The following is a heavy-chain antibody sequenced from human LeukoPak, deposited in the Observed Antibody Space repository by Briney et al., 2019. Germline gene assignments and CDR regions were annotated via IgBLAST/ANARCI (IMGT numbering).Heavy chain of an antibody. CDR3: ARWVTHEGFGGAFDI. D-gene: IGHD3-3*01. Sequence: PSETLSLTCAVSGGSISSRSYYWSWIRQPAGKGLEWIGSIYYSGSTYYNPSLKSRVTISVDTSKNQFSLKLSSVTAADTAVYYCARWVTHEGFGGAFDIWGQGTMVTVSS. CDR1: GGSISSRSYY. CDR2: IYYSGST. J-gene: IGHJ3*02. V-gene: IGHV4-39*07.